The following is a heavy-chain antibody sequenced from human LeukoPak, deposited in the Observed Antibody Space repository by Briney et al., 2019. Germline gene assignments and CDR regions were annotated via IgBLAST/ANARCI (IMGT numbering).Heavy chain of an antibody. CDR1: GYTFTGYY. Sequence: ASVKVSCKASGYTFTGYYMHWVRQAPGQGLEWMGRINPNSGGTNYAQKLQGRVTMTTDTSTSTAYMELRSLRSDDTAVYYCARELYYYDSSGSYGDYWGQGTLVTVSS. D-gene: IGHD3-22*01. J-gene: IGHJ4*02. CDR2: INPNSGGT. V-gene: IGHV1-2*06. CDR3: ARELYYYDSSGSYGDY.